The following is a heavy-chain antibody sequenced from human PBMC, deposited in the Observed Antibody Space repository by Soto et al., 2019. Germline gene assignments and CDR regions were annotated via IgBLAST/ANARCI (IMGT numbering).Heavy chain of an antibody. CDR2: INPSGGST. J-gene: IGHJ5*02. CDR1: GYTFTSYY. D-gene: IGHD2-2*01. CDR3: AIYCSSTSCYDKGFDP. V-gene: IGHV1-46*01. Sequence: GASVKVSCKASGYTFTSYYMHWVRQAPGQGLEWMGIINPSGGSTSYAQKFQGRVTMTRDTSTSTVYMELSSLRSEDTAVYYCAIYCSSTSCYDKGFDPWGQGTLVTVSS.